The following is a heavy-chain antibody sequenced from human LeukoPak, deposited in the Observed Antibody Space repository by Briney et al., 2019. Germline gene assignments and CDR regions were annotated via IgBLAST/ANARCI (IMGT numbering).Heavy chain of an antibody. J-gene: IGHJ5*02. CDR2: IRSKAKSYAT. V-gene: IGHV3-73*01. D-gene: IGHD2-15*01. Sequence: GGSLRLSCAASGFIFSGSAMHWVRQASGKGLEWVGRIRSKAKSYATAYAASVKGRFTISRDNSKNTLYLQMSSLRAEDTAIYFCAKDFRYCGGNNCYGWFDPWGQGTLVTVSS. CDR3: AKDFRYCGGNNCYGWFDP. CDR1: GFIFSGSA.